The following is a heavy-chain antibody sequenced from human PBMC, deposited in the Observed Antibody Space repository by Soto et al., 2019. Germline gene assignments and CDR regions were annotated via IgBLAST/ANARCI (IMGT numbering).Heavy chain of an antibody. V-gene: IGHV4-30-4*01. J-gene: IGHJ6*02. CDR2: IYYSGST. CDR3: ARDNILGILYGGMDV. D-gene: IGHD3-3*01. CDR1: GGSISRGDYY. Sequence: SETLSLTCTVSGGSISRGDYYWSWIRQPPGKGLEWIGYIYYSGSTYYNPSLKSRVTISVGTSKNQFSLKLSSVTAADTAVYYCARDNILGILYGGMDVWGQGTTVTVSS.